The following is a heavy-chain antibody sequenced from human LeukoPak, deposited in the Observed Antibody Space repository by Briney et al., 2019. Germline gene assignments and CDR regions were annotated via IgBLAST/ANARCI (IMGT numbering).Heavy chain of an antibody. Sequence: SETLSLTCTVSGGSISSYYWSWIRQPPGKGLEWIGYIYYSGSTNYNPSLKSRVTISVDTSKNQFSLKLSSVTAADTAVYYCARVAGGYCSGGSCFELNWFDPWGQGTLVTVSP. D-gene: IGHD2-15*01. CDR1: GGSISSYY. V-gene: IGHV4-59*01. CDR2: IYYSGST. CDR3: ARVAGGYCSGGSCFELNWFDP. J-gene: IGHJ5*02.